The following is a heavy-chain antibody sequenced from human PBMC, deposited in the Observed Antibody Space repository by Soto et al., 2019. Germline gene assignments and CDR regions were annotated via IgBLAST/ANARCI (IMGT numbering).Heavy chain of an antibody. D-gene: IGHD6-19*01. J-gene: IGHJ4*02. CDR3: ARDLRGSGWFVD. CDR2: IIPILGIA. Sequence: GASVKVSCKASGGTFSSYTISWVRQAPGQGLEWMGRIIPILGIANYAQKFQGRVTITADKSTSTAYMELSSLRSEDTAVYYCARDLRGSGWFVDWGQGTLVTVSS. CDR1: GGTFSSYT. V-gene: IGHV1-69*04.